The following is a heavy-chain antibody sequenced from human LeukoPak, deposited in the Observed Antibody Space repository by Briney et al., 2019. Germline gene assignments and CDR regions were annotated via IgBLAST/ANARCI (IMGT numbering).Heavy chain of an antibody. CDR2: FDPEDGET. CDR3: ATFELAYCGGDCHSV. V-gene: IGHV1-24*01. J-gene: IGHJ4*02. D-gene: IGHD2-21*02. CDR1: GYTLTELS. Sequence: ASVKVSCKVSGYTLTELSMHWVRQAPGKGLELMGGFDPEDGETIYAQKFQGRVTMTEDTSTDTAYMELSSLRSEDTAVYYCATFELAYCGGDCHSVWGQGTLVTVSS.